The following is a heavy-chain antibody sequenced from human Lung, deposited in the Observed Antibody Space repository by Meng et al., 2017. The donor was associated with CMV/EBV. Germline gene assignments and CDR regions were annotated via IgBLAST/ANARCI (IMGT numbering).Heavy chain of an antibody. CDR1: GYTFTSYG. Sequence: AWKASGYTFTSYGISWVRQAPGQGLEWMGWISAYNGNTKYAQKLQGRVTMTTDTSTSTAYMELRSLRSDDTAVYYCGRGAGANWFDPWGQGTLVTVSS. CDR2: ISAYNGNT. V-gene: IGHV1-18*01. J-gene: IGHJ5*02. D-gene: IGHD1-14*01. CDR3: GRGAGANWFDP.